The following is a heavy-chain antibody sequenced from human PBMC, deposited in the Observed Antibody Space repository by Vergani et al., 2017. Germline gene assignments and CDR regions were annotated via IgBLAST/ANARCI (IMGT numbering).Heavy chain of an antibody. J-gene: IGHJ3*01. CDR2: ISGSGDST. V-gene: IGHV3-23*01. CDR1: GFTFSSYA. D-gene: IGHD3-3*01. Sequence: EVQLLESGGGLVQPGGSLRLSCAASGFTFSSYAMSWVRQAPGKGLEWVSGISGSGDSTYYADSVKGRFTISRDNSKNTLYLQMNSLRAEDTAVYYCARGFFDAFDVWGQGTMVTVSS. CDR3: ARGFFDAFDV.